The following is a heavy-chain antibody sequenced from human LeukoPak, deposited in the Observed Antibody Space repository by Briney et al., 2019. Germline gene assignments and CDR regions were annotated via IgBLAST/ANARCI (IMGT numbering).Heavy chain of an antibody. CDR3: ARVNTMIATLVTLFDY. CDR2: INHSGST. J-gene: IGHJ4*02. CDR1: GDSTSSDRYY. V-gene: IGHV4-39*07. D-gene: IGHD3-22*01. Sequence: PSETLSLTCTVSGDSTSSDRYYGGWIRQPPGKGLEWIGEINHSGSTNYNPSLKSRVTISVDTSKNQFSLKLSSVTAADTAVYYCARVNTMIATLVTLFDYWGQGTLVTVSS.